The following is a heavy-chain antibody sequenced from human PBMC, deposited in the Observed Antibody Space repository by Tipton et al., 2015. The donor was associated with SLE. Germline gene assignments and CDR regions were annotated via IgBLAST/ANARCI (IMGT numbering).Heavy chain of an antibody. CDR3: ARERVGIAAFDY. Sequence: QVQLQESGPGLVKPSQTLSLTCTVSGGSISSYYWSWIRQPPGKGLEWIGYIYYSGSTNYNPSLKSRVTISVDTSKNQFSLKLSSVTAADTAVYYCARERVGIAAFDYWGQGTLVTVSS. D-gene: IGHD6-13*01. CDR1: GGSISSYY. V-gene: IGHV4-59*01. CDR2: IYYSGST. J-gene: IGHJ4*02.